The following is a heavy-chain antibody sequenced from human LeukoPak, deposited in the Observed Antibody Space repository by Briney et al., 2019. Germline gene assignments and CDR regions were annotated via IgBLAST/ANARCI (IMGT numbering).Heavy chain of an antibody. V-gene: IGHV4-4*02. J-gene: IGHJ4*02. Sequence: SETLSLTCDVSGGSVTSTNWWTWVRQPPGKGLEWIGEVHLDRRTTSNPSLKSRLIMSVDLPENHISLKLTSVTAADTAVYYCAREGGFYRPLDYSGQGTLVTVSS. CDR3: AREGGFYRPLDY. CDR1: GGSVTSTNW. D-gene: IGHD3-3*01. CDR2: VHLDRRT.